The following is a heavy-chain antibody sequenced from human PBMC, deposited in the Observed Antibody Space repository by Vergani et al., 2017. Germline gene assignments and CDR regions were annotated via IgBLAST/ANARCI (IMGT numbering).Heavy chain of an antibody. J-gene: IGHJ6*02. V-gene: IGHV4-39*01. Sequence: QLQLQESGPGLVKPSETLSLTCTVSGGSISSSSYYWGWIRQPPGKGLEWIGSIYYSGSTYYNPSLKSRVTISVDTSKNQFSLKLSSVTAADTAVYYCAGHYGDYPFEPSYYYGMDVWGQGTTVTVSS. CDR2: IYYSGST. CDR3: AGHYGDYPFEPSYYYGMDV. CDR1: GGSISSSSYY. D-gene: IGHD4-17*01.